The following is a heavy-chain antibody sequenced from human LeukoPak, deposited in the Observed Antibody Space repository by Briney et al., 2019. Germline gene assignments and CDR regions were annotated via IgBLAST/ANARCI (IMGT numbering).Heavy chain of an antibody. CDR3: ATTGRTGTSDY. D-gene: IGHD1-1*01. J-gene: IGHJ4*02. V-gene: IGHV3-7*03. CDR1: GFSFSTIY. CDR2: INVDGTAE. Sequence: GGSLRLSCAASGFSFSTIYMSWVRQTPGQGLEWVANINVDGTAEYYVDSVKGRFTISRDNSKNTLYLQMNSLRAEDTAVYYCATTGRTGTSDYWGQETLVTVSS.